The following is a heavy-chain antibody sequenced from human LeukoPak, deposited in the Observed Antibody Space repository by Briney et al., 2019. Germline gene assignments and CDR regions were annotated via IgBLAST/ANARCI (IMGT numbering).Heavy chain of an antibody. J-gene: IGHJ4*02. Sequence: GGSLRLSCAASGFTFTDYAMSWVRQAPEKGLEWISTISDNGGETYYADSVKGRFAISRDNFKNTLFLQMNSLRAEDSAVYYCATDRERDPSVYYLVGGQGTLITVSS. V-gene: IGHV3-23*01. CDR2: ISDNGGET. CDR3: ATDRERDPSVYYLV. D-gene: IGHD3-22*01. CDR1: GFTFTDYA.